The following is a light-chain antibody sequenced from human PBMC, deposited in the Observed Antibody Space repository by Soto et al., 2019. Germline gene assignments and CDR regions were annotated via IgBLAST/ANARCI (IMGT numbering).Light chain of an antibody. CDR3: QQYNYWRT. V-gene: IGKV3-15*01. Sequence: EIVMTQSPATLSVSPGERATLSCRASQSVSSNLAWYQQKPGQAPRLLIYGASTRATGIPARFSGSGSGTEFTLTITSLQSEDSAVYYCQQYNYWRTFGQGTKVEVK. J-gene: IGKJ1*01. CDR2: GAS. CDR1: QSVSSN.